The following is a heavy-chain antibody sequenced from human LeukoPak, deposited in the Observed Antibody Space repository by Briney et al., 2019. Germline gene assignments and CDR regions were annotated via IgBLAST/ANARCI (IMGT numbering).Heavy chain of an antibody. Sequence: PSETLSLTFTVSGGSISSSSYYWGWIRQPPGKGLEWIGSIYYSGSTYYNPSLKSRVTISKDTSKNQFSLNLSSVTAADTAVYYCAKARLWFGESPDAFDIWGQGTMVTVSS. CDR3: AKARLWFGESPDAFDI. CDR2: IYYSGST. D-gene: IGHD3-10*01. V-gene: IGHV4-39*07. CDR1: GGSISSSSYY. J-gene: IGHJ3*02.